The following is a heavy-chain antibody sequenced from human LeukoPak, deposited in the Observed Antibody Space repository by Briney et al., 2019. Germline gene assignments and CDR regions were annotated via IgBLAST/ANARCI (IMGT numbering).Heavy chain of an antibody. CDR3: ARAGSSSHHYYYYMDV. V-gene: IGHV3-21*01. CDR2: INMRGVYI. J-gene: IGHJ6*03. CDR1: GFTFSAYT. D-gene: IGHD6-6*01. Sequence: GGSLRLACAASGFTFSAYTINSVRQAPGKGLEWVSSINMRGVYIYHADSVKGRFTISRDNAKNSLYLQMHSLSPEDTAVYYCARAGSSSHHYYYYMDVWGKGNTVSVSS.